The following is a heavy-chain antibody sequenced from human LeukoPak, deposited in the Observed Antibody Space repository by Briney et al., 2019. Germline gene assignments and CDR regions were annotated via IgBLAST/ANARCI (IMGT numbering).Heavy chain of an antibody. CDR2: ITADGSIT. V-gene: IGHV3-74*01. D-gene: IGHD5-12*01. Sequence: PGGSLRLSCAASGFTFSSYWMHWVRQAPGKGLVWASRITADGSITNYADSVKGRFTISRDNAKNTLYLQMNSLRAEDTAVYYCARGAYSGYDFNYWGQGTLVTVSS. J-gene: IGHJ4*02. CDR3: ARGAYSGYDFNY. CDR1: GFTFSSYW.